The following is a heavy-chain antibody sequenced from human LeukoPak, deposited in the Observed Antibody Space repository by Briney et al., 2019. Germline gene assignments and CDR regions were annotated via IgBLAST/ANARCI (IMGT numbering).Heavy chain of an antibody. D-gene: IGHD4-23*01. V-gene: IGHV3-23*01. CDR2: SSGSGGST. CDR3: AKATHGGHFDY. Sequence: GGSLSLSWAASGFTFSSYAMSWVRQPPGKGLEWGSASSGSGGSTYYADSVKGRFTISRDNSKNTLYLQMNSLRAEDTAVYYCAKATHGGHFDYWGQGTLVTVSS. J-gene: IGHJ4*02. CDR1: GFTFSSYA.